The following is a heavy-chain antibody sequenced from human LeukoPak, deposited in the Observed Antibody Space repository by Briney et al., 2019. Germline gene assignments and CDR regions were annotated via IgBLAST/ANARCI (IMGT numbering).Heavy chain of an antibody. CDR2: ISRSSSYI. D-gene: IGHD2-2*01. V-gene: IGHV3-21*01. CDR3: VRYCSSTSRYSLGNYYYYGMDV. J-gene: IGHJ6*02. CDR1: GFTFSSYS. Sequence: PGGSLRLSCAASGFTFSSYSMNWVRQAPGKGLEWVSSISRSSSYIYYADSVKGRFTISRDNAKNSLYLQMNSLRAEDTAVYYCVRYCSSTSRYSLGNYYYYGMDVWGQGTTVTVSS.